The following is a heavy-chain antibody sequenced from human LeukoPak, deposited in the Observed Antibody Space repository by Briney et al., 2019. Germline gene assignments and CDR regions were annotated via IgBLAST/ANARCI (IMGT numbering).Heavy chain of an antibody. V-gene: IGHV1-2*04. J-gene: IGHJ6*02. CDR1: GYTFTGYY. CDR3: ARDGVFGVVTANYYYYYGMDV. Sequence: ASVKVSCKASGYTFTGYYMHWVRQAPGQGLEWMGWINPNSGGTNYAQKFQGWVTMTRDTSISTAYMELSRLRSDDTAAYYCARDGVFGVVTANYYYYYGMDVWGQGTTVTVS. D-gene: IGHD3-3*01. CDR2: INPNSGGT.